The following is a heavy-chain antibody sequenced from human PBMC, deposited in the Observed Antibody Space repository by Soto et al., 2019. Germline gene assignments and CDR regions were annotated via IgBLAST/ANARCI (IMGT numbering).Heavy chain of an antibody. V-gene: IGHV3-21*01. CDR1: GFTFSSYS. Sequence: GGSLRLSCAASGFTFSSYSMNWVRQAPGKGLEWVSSISSSSSYIYYADSVKGRFTISRDNAKNSLYLQMNSLRAEDTAFFYCARDILPQRLVPTPLDYWGQGTLVTVSS. CDR2: ISSSSSYI. CDR3: ARDILPQRLVPTPLDY. D-gene: IGHD1-1*01. J-gene: IGHJ4*02.